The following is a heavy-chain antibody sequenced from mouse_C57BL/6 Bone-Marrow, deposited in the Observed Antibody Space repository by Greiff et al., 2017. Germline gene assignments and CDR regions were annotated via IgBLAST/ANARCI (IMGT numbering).Heavy chain of an antibody. J-gene: IGHJ1*03. CDR2: IDPSDSYT. CDR1: GYTFTSYW. Sequence: QVQLQQPGAELVMPGASVKLSCKASGYTFTSYWMHWVKQRPGQGLEWIGEIDPSDSYTNYNQKFKGKSTLTVDKSSSTAYMQLSSLTSEDSAVDYCAKGGGGYPWYFDAGGTGTTVTVSS. D-gene: IGHD1-1*02. CDR3: AKGGGGYPWYFDA. V-gene: IGHV1-69*01.